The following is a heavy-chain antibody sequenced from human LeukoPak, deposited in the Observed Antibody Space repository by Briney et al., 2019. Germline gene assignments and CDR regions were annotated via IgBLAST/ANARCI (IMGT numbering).Heavy chain of an antibody. Sequence: GGSLRLSCAASGFTFSSYAMSWVRQAPGRGLEWVSAIGGSGGSTYYADSVKGRFTISRDNSKNTLYLQMNSLRAEDTAVYYCAKERAFLEWLLPTYYYYYGMDVWGQGTTVTVSS. CDR2: IGGSGGST. V-gene: IGHV3-23*01. CDR3: AKERAFLEWLLPTYYYYYGMDV. D-gene: IGHD3-3*01. J-gene: IGHJ6*02. CDR1: GFTFSSYA.